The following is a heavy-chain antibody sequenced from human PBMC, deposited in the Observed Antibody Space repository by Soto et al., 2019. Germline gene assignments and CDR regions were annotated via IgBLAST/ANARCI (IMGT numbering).Heavy chain of an antibody. D-gene: IGHD2-15*01. Sequence: PGGSLRLSCAASGFAFSDYYMSLIRQSPGKGLEWVSYISISSSYTNYADSVKGRFTISRDNAKNSLYLQMNSLRAEDTAVYYCAREYCSGGSCHFDYWGQGTLITVSS. V-gene: IGHV3-11*06. J-gene: IGHJ4*02. CDR1: GFAFSDYY. CDR3: AREYCSGGSCHFDY. CDR2: ISISSSYT.